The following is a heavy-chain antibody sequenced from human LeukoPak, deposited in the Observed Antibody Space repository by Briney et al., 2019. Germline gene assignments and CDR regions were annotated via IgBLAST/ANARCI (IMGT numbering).Heavy chain of an antibody. D-gene: IGHD5-12*01. Sequence: GASVKVSCKASGGTFSSYAISWVRQAPGQGLEWMGGIIPIFGTANYAQKFQGRVTITTDESTSTAYMELSSLRSEDTAVYYCARQISGYDSPFDYWGQGTLVTVSS. V-gene: IGHV1-69*05. CDR2: IIPIFGTA. CDR3: ARQISGYDSPFDY. CDR1: GGTFSSYA. J-gene: IGHJ4*02.